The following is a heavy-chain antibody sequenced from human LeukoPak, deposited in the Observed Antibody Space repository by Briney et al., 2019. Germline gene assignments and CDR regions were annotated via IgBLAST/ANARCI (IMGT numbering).Heavy chain of an antibody. V-gene: IGHV3-30-3*01. J-gene: IGHJ4*02. CDR3: ARAGYDFWSGYRVYYFDY. D-gene: IGHD3-3*01. Sequence: GGSLRLSCAASGFTFSSYAMHWVRQAPGKGLEWVAVISYDGSNKYYADSAKGRFTISRDNSKNTLYLQMNSLRAEDTAVYYCARAGYDFWSGYRVYYFDYWGQGTLVTVSS. CDR1: GFTFSSYA. CDR2: ISYDGSNK.